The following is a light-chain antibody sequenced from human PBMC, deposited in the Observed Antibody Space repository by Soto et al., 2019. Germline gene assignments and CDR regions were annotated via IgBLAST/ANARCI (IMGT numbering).Light chain of an antibody. J-gene: IGLJ3*02. CDR3: VLYMCSGISV. V-gene: IGLV8-61*01. CDR2: NTN. CDR1: SGSVSTSYY. Sequence: QTVVTQEPSFSVSPGGTVTLTCGLSSGSVSTSYYPSWYQQTPGQAPRTLIYNTNTRSSGVPGRFSGSILGNKAALTIAGAQADDESDYYCVLYMCSGISVFGGGTKHTVL.